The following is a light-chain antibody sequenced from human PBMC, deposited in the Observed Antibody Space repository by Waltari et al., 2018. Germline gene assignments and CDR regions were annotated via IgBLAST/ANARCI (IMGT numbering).Light chain of an antibody. J-gene: IGKJ1*01. Sequence: ETVMTQSPDTLSVSPGETDTLSCKSSQSVRSNLAWYLQKPGQAPWLLIYGASTSATGIPARFSVSGSVTEFTLTISSLQSEDFAVYYCQQYNNWPRTFGQGTKVEI. CDR1: QSVRSN. CDR3: QQYNNWPRT. V-gene: IGKV3-15*01. CDR2: GAS.